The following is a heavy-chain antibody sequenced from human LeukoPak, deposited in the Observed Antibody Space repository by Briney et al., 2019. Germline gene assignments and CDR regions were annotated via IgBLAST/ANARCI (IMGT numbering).Heavy chain of an antibody. CDR1: GFTFSSYG. CDR3: AKDDGGTTLPFGY. V-gene: IGHV3-30*02. D-gene: IGHD1-1*01. CDR2: IRYDGSNK. Sequence: PGGSLRLSCAASGFTFSSYGMHWVRQAPGKGLEWVAFIRYDGSNKYYADSVKGRFTISRDNSKNTLYLQMNSLRAEDTAVYYCAKDDGGTTLPFGYWGQGTLVTVSS. J-gene: IGHJ4*02.